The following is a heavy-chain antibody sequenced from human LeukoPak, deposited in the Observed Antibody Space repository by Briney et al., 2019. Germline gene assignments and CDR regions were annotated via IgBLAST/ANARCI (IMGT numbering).Heavy chain of an antibody. D-gene: IGHD2-15*01. V-gene: IGHV1-69*05. Sequence: SSVKVSCKASGGTFSSYAISWVRQAPGQGLEWMGGIIPIFGTANYSQKFQGRVTITTDESTSTAYMEMSSPRSEDTAVYYCARDFCSGGSCYGFDYWGQGTLVTVSS. CDR2: IIPIFGTA. CDR3: ARDFCSGGSCYGFDY. CDR1: GGTFSSYA. J-gene: IGHJ4*02.